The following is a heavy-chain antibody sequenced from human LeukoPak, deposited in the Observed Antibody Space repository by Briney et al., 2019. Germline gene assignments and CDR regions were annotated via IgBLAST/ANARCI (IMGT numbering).Heavy chain of an antibody. CDR2: ISRSGTST. CDR1: GFTFSTYA. V-gene: IGHV3-23*01. CDR3: AKDIHGDYGGVDY. J-gene: IGHJ4*02. Sequence: GGSLRLSCAASGFTFSTYAMSWVRQAPGKGLEWVSTISRSGTSTDYADSVKGRFTISRDNSENTLYLQMNSLRAVDTALYYCAKDIHGDYGGVDYWGQGTLVTVSS. D-gene: IGHD4-17*01.